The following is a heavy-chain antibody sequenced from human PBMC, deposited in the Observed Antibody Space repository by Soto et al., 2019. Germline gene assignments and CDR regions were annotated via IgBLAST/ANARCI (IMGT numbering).Heavy chain of an antibody. CDR1: GYSFTSYG. CDR3: ARDLGGWPDY. V-gene: IGHV1-3*01. D-gene: IGHD2-15*01. CDR2: INAGNGNT. Sequence: QVQLVQSGAEVKKPWASVKVSFKTSGYSFTSYGMHWVREAPGQRLEWMGWINAGNGNTKYSQKFQGRVTITRDTSASTAYMELSSLRSEDTAVYYCARDLGGWPDYWGQGTLVTVSS. J-gene: IGHJ4*02.